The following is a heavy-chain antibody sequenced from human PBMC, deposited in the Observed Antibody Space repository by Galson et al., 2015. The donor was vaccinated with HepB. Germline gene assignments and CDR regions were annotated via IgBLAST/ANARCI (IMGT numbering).Heavy chain of an antibody. D-gene: IGHD6-13*01. CDR2: IGTAGDT. CDR3: ARGIAAVAKNYFDP. CDR1: GFTFSSYD. V-gene: IGHV3-13*04. Sequence: SLRLSCAASGFTFSSYDMHWVRQATGKGLEWVSGIGTAGDTYYAGSVKGRFTISRENAKNSLYLHLNNLRTEDTAVYYCARGIAAVAKNYFDPWGRGTLVTVSS. J-gene: IGHJ2*01.